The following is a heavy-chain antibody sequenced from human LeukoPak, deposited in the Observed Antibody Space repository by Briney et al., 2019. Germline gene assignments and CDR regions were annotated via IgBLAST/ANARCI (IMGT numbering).Heavy chain of an antibody. CDR3: AGGSGWISDS. V-gene: IGHV3-7*01. CDR1: GFSFNTFW. D-gene: IGHD6-19*01. Sequence: GGSLRLSCAASGFSFNTFWMTWVRQAPGKGLEWVANIKEDGDEKNYVDSVKGRFTISRDNAKNSLYLQLNSLRPEDTGVYFCAGGSGWISDSWGPGTLVTVSS. J-gene: IGHJ4*02. CDR2: IKEDGDEK.